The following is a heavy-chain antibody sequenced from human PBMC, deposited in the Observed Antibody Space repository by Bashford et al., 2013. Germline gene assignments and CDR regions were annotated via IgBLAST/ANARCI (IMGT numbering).Heavy chain of an antibody. CDR2: IKSKTDGGTT. V-gene: IGHV3-15*01. Sequence: VRQAPGKGLEWVGRIKSKTDGGTTDYAAPVKGRFTISRDDSKNTLYLQMNSLKTEDTAVYYCAKDKQIGAGYCSSTSCSGYYYMDVWGKGTTVTVSS. CDR3: AKDKQIGAGYCSSTSCSGYYYMDV. J-gene: IGHJ6*03. D-gene: IGHD2-2*01.